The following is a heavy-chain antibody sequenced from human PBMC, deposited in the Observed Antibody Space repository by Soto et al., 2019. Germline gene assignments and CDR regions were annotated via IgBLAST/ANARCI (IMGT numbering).Heavy chain of an antibody. D-gene: IGHD3-9*01. Sequence: PSETLSLTCTVSGGSISSHYWNWIRQPPGKGLEWIGYIYYRGNTNYNPSLKSRVTISVDTSKNQFSLKLSSVTAADTAVYYCARQPGYYDILTGYSTYYFDYWGQGTPVTVS. CDR1: GGSISSHY. J-gene: IGHJ4*02. V-gene: IGHV4-59*08. CDR2: IYYRGNT. CDR3: ARQPGYYDILTGYSTYYFDY.